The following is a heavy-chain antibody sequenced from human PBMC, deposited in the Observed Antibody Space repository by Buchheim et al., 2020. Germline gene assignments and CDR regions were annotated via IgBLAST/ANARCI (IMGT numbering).Heavy chain of an antibody. CDR3: ARAVLCSSTSWDTRWVYYYDMDV. D-gene: IGHD2-2*01. CDR2: ISYDGSNK. J-gene: IGHJ6*02. Sequence: QVQLVESGGGVVQPGRPLRLSCAASGFTFSSYAMHWVRQAPGKGLEWVAVISYDGSNKYYADSVKGRFTISRDNSKNTLYLQMNSLRGEDTAVYYCARAVLCSSTSWDTRWVYYYDMDVWGQGTT. CDR1: GFTFSSYA. V-gene: IGHV3-30-3*01.